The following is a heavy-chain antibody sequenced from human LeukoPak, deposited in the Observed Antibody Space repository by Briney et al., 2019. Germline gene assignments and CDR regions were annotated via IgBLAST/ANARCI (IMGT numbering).Heavy chain of an antibody. CDR3: AVLVGAARFDY. J-gene: IGHJ4*02. D-gene: IGHD1-26*01. Sequence: GGSLRLSCAASGFTFTTYWMSWVRQAPGKGLEWVANIKQDGTEKYYVDSVKGRFTISRDNSKNTLYLQMNSLRAEDTAVYYCAVLVGAARFDYWGQGTLVTVSS. CDR1: GFTFTTYW. V-gene: IGHV3-7*01. CDR2: IKQDGTEK.